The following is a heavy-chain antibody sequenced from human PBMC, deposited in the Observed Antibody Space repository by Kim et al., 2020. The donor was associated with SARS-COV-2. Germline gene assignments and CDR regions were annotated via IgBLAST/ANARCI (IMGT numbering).Heavy chain of an antibody. J-gene: IGHJ5*02. Sequence: SGPTLVNPTQTLTLTCTFSGFSLSTSGVGVGWIRQPPGKALEWLALIYWDDDKRYSPSLKSRLTITKDTSKNQVVLTMTNMDPVDTATYYCAHKGYRSGGSCYSVGNWFDPWGQGTLVTVS. CDR3: AHKGYRSGGSCYSVGNWFDP. CDR2: IYWDDDK. V-gene: IGHV2-5*02. CDR1: GFSLSTSGVG. D-gene: IGHD2-15*01.